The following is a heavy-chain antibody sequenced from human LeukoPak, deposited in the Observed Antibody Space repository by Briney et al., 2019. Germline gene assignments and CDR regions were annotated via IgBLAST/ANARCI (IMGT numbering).Heavy chain of an antibody. Sequence: PGRSLRLSCTASGFTFGDYAMSWVRQAPGKGLEWVGFIRSKFYGGTTQYAASVKGRFTISRDDSKSIVYLQMNSLKTEDTAVYYCTRDAEYSSGWYESDYWGQGTLVTVST. CDR3: TRDAEYSSGWYESDY. V-gene: IGHV3-49*04. CDR1: GFTFGDYA. CDR2: IRSKFYGGTT. D-gene: IGHD6-19*01. J-gene: IGHJ4*02.